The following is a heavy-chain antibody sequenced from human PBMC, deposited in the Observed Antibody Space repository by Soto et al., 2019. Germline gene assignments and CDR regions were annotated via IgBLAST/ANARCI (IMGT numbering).Heavy chain of an antibody. CDR3: AKDRVESGLGEVDY. CDR2: ISYDGSNK. D-gene: IGHD3-16*01. CDR1: GFTFSTNG. V-gene: IGHV3-30*18. J-gene: IGHJ4*02. Sequence: QVQLVESGGGVVQPGRSLRLSCAASGFTFSTNGMHWVRQAPGKGLEWVAVISYDGSNKYYADSVKGRLTISRDNSKNPVELEMDRLGAGETAVYYCAKDRVESGLGEVDYWGQGTLVTVSS.